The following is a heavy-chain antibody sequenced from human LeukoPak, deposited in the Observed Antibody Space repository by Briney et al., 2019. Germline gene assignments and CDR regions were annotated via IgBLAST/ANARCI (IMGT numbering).Heavy chain of an antibody. CDR3: ARDRRSRWYYGIDY. J-gene: IGHJ4*02. Sequence: PSETLSLTCTVSGGAISTYYWTWIRQPPGKGLEWIGFVHYTGSTNCNPSLKSRVTISVDTSKNQFSLKLNSVTAADTAMYYCARDRRSRWYYGIDYWGQGTLVTVSS. CDR1: GGAISTYY. CDR2: VHYTGST. D-gene: IGHD6-13*01. V-gene: IGHV4-59*01.